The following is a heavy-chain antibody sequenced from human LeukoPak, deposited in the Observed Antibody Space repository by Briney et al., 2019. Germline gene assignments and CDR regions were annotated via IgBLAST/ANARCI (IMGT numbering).Heavy chain of an antibody. J-gene: IGHJ6*02. V-gene: IGHV4-61*01. Sequence: SETLSLTCTVSGGSVSSAIYYWSWIRQPPGKGLEWIVYISSSGSTNYNPSLRSRLSISVDTSNNQFSLKLSSVTAADTAVYYCARVSVVYGMDVWGRGTTVTVSS. CDR1: GGSVSSAIYY. CDR2: ISSSGST. CDR3: ARVSVVYGMDV.